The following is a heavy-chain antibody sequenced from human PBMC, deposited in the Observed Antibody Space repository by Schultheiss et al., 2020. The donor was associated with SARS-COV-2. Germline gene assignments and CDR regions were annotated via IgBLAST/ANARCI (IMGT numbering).Heavy chain of an antibody. CDR1: GGSISSSSYY. CDR2: IYYSGST. J-gene: IGHJ4*02. V-gene: IGHV4-39*07. Sequence: SETLSLTCTVSGGSISSSSYYWGWIRQPPGKGLEWIGYIYYSGSTYYNPSLKSRVTISVDTSKNQFSLKLSSVTAADTAVYYCARDVRRLRSFDYWGQGTLVTVSS. CDR3: ARDVRRLRSFDY. D-gene: IGHD5-12*01.